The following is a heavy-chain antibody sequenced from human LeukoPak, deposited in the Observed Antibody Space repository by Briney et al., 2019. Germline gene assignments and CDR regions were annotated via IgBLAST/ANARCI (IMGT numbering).Heavy chain of an antibody. CDR1: GGSISSYY. CDR3: ARYVWGSYPTFEDY. J-gene: IGHJ4*02. CDR2: IYYSGST. V-gene: IGHV4-59*01. Sequence: SETLSLTCTVSGGSISSYYWSWIRQPPGKGLEWIAYIYYSGSTNYNPSLKSRVTILVDTSKNQFSLKLSSVTAADTAVYYCARYVWGSYPTFEDYWGQGTLVTVSS. D-gene: IGHD3-16*02.